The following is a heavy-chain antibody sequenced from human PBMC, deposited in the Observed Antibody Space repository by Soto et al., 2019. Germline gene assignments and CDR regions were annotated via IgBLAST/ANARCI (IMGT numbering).Heavy chain of an antibody. CDR3: ARDAAFAPRKCYEIFDY. CDR1: GFTFSSYT. Sequence: QVQLVESGGGVVQPGRSLRLSCAASGFTFSSYTMHWVRQAPGKGLEWVAVISYAGSIKYYADSVKGRFTISRDNSKNPLYLQMNSLSVEENAVYYCARDAAFAPRKCYEIFDYWGQGTLVTVSS. V-gene: IGHV3-30-3*01. J-gene: IGHJ4*02. CDR2: ISYAGSIK. D-gene: IGHD2-2*01.